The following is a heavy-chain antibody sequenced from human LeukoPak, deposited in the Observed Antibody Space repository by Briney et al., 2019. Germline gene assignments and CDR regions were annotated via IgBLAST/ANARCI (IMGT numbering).Heavy chain of an antibody. J-gene: IGHJ4*02. D-gene: IGHD6-13*01. Sequence: GGSLRLSCAASGFTFSSYEMNWVRQAPGKGLEWVSYISSSGSTIYYADSVKGRFTISRDNAKNSLYLQMNSLRAEDTAVYYCARFIAAPYYFDYWGRGTLVTVSS. CDR3: ARFIAAPYYFDY. CDR2: ISSSGSTI. CDR1: GFTFSSYE. V-gene: IGHV3-48*03.